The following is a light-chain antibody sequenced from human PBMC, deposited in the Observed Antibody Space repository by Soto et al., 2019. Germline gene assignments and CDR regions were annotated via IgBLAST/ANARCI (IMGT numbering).Light chain of an antibody. CDR1: QSVSSSY. CDR2: GAS. J-gene: IGKJ2*01. Sequence: IVLTQSPGTLYLSPGERATLSCRASQSVSSSYLAWYQQKPGQAPRLLIYGASGRATGIPDRFSGSGSGTDFTLTISRLEPEDFAVYYCQQYGSSALYTFGQGTKLEIK. CDR3: QQYGSSALYT. V-gene: IGKV3-20*01.